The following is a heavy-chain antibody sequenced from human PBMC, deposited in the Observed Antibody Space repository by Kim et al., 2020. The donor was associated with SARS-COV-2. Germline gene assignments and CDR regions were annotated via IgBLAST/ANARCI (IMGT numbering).Heavy chain of an antibody. V-gene: IGHV4-59*08. CDR1: GGSISSYY. CDR2: IYYRGNT. D-gene: IGHD2-15*01. CDR3: AGCNRGGGRSLDY. J-gene: IGHJ4*01. Sequence: SETLSLTCTVSGGSISSYYWSWIRQPPGKGLEWIGYIYYRGNTNSNPSLKSRVSISVDTSKNQFSLKWSPVNAPETAGNYGAGCNRGGGRSLDYWG.